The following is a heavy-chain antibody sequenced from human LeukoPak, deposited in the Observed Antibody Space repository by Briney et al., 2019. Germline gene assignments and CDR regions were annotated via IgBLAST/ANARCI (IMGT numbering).Heavy chain of an antibody. Sequence: GGSLRLSCAASGFTFSNYWMTWVRQAPGKGLEWVANIKQDESEKYYVDSVRGRFTISRDNAKNSLYLQMNSLRAEDTAVYYCARAEGATMLDYWGQGTLVTVSS. CDR3: ARAEGATMLDY. D-gene: IGHD5-12*01. V-gene: IGHV3-7*03. J-gene: IGHJ4*02. CDR2: IKQDESEK. CDR1: GFTFSNYW.